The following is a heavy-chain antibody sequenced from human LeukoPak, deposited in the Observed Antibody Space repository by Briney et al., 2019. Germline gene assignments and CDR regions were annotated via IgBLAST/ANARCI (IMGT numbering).Heavy chain of an antibody. J-gene: IGHJ4*02. CDR2: ISGSGGST. V-gene: IGHV3-23*01. CDR1: GFTFNSYA. Sequence: PGGSLRLSCAASGFTFNSYAMSWVRQAPGKGLEWVSAISGSGGSTYYADSVKGRFTISRDNSKNTLYLQMNSLRAEDTAVYYCAKDYMWELLFDYWGQGTLVTVSS. D-gene: IGHD1-26*01. CDR3: AKDYMWELLFDY.